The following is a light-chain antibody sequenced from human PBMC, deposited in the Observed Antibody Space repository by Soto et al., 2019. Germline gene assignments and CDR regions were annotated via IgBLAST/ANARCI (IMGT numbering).Light chain of an antibody. CDR2: TNN. CDR1: SSNIGAGYD. V-gene: IGLV1-40*01. Sequence: SVLTQPPSVSGAPGRRVTISCTGSSSNIGAGYDVHWYQQLPGTSPKLLIYTNNKRPSVVPDRFSGSKSGTSASLAITGLQADDEADYYCQSYDSSLRRVFGTGTKVTVL. J-gene: IGLJ1*01. CDR3: QSYDSSLRRV.